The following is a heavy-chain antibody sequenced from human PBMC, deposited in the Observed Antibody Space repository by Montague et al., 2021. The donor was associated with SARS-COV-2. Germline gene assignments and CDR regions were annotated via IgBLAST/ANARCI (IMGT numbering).Heavy chain of an antibody. D-gene: IGHD3-22*01. Sequence: SETLSLTCAVYDGSFSDSSWTWIRQPPGKGLEWIGEINHRGSTNYSPSLTSRVTISVDTSKNQFSLKMTSVTAADTAVYYCARGRQHINMVVVCVTGGEYYFDFWGQGTLVAVSS. CDR1: DGSFSDSS. CDR3: ARGRQHINMVVVCVTGGEYYFDF. V-gene: IGHV4-34*01. CDR2: INHRGST. J-gene: IGHJ4*02.